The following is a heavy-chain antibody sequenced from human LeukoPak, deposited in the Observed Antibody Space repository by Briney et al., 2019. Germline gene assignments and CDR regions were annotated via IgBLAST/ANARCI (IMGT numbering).Heavy chain of an antibody. D-gene: IGHD6-13*01. CDR3: ARAAGTYYYYGMDV. CDR2: MYYSRNT. Sequence: SETLSLTCTVSGGSISSTTYYWGWIRQPPGKGLEWVGSMYYSRNTYYNPSLKSRVTISVDTSKNQFSLRLSSVTAAGTAVYYCARAAGTYYYYGMDVWGQGTTVTVSS. V-gene: IGHV4-39*01. J-gene: IGHJ6*02. CDR1: GGSISSTTYY.